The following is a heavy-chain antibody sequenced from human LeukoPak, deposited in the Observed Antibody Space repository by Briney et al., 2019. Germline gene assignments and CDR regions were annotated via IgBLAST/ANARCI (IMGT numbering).Heavy chain of an antibody. Sequence: GGSLRLSCAASGFTFSSYWMHWVRQAPGKGLVWVSRINSDGSSTSYADSVKGRFTISRDNAKNTLYLQMNSLRAEDTAVYHCARDSPPYYDILTGYSPDQHWGQGTLVTVSS. V-gene: IGHV3-74*01. CDR1: GFTFSSYW. J-gene: IGHJ1*01. D-gene: IGHD3-9*01. CDR2: INSDGSST. CDR3: ARDSPPYYDILTGYSPDQH.